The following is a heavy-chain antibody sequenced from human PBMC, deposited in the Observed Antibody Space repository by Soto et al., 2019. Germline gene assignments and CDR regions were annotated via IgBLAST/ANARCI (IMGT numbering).Heavy chain of an antibody. CDR2: IIPIFGTA. V-gene: IGHV1-69*05. J-gene: IGHJ6*02. CDR1: GGTFSSYA. Sequence: SVKVSCKASGGTFSSYAISWVRQAPGQGLEWMGGIIPIFGTANYAQKFQGRVTMTRNTSISTAYMELSSPRSEDTAVYYCARGLVRYCSSTSCSMGMDVWGQGTTVTVSS. CDR3: ARGLVRYCSSTSCSMGMDV. D-gene: IGHD2-2*01.